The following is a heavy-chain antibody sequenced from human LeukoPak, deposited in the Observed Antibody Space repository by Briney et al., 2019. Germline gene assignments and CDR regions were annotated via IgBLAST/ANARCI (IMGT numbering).Heavy chain of an antibody. V-gene: IGHV3-21*01. Sequence: GGSLRLSCAASGFTFSTYSMNWVRQAPGKGLEWVSSISGSSIYIYYADSVKGRFTIFRDNAKNSLYLQLNSLRAEDTAVYYCARDPPYYDGSGYYYDYWGQGTLVTVSS. CDR3: ARDPPYYDGSGYYYDY. D-gene: IGHD3-22*01. CDR1: GFTFSTYS. J-gene: IGHJ4*02. CDR2: ISGSSIYI.